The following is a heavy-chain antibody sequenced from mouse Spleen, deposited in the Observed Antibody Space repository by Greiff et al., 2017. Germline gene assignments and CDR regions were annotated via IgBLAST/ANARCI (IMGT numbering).Heavy chain of an antibody. CDR2: IYPRSGNT. V-gene: IGHV1-81*01. Sequence: VQLQQSGAELARPGASVKLSCKASGYTFTSYGISWVKQRTGQGLEWIGEIYPRSGNTYYNEKFKGKATLTADKSSSTAYMELRSLTSEDSAVYFCASFYDGSLYFDYWGQGTTLTVSS. D-gene: IGHD2-1*01. J-gene: IGHJ2*01. CDR1: GYTFTSYG. CDR3: ASFYDGSLYFDY.